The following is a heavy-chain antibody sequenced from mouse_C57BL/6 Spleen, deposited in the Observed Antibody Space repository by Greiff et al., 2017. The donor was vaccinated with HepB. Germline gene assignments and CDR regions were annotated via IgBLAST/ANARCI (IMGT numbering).Heavy chain of an antibody. CDR2: IDPSDSYT. CDR3: ARVWPYYAMDY. CDR1: GYTFTSYW. J-gene: IGHJ4*01. D-gene: IGHD2-10*02. V-gene: IGHV1-50*01. Sequence: QVQLQQPGAELVKPGASVKLSCKASGYTFTSYWMQWVKQRPGQGLEWIGEIDPSDSYTNYNQKFKGKATLTVDTSSSTAYMHLSSLTSEDSAVYYCARVWPYYAMDYWGQGTSVTVSS.